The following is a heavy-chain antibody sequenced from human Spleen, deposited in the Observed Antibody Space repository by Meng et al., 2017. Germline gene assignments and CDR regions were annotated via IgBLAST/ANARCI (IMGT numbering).Heavy chain of an antibody. J-gene: IGHJ3*02. CDR2: IGGRPKSYAA. CDR3: TIYIRGHI. D-gene: IGHD6-19*01. V-gene: IGHV3-73*01. Sequence: ESPKTPWSVSGVSFSDSDIHWVRPASGKGMEWVGRIGGRPKSYAAAYAAPVRGRFTISRDDSRNTAYLQMNSLKTDDSTVYYCTIYIRGHIWGQGTMVTVSS. CDR1: GVSFSDSD.